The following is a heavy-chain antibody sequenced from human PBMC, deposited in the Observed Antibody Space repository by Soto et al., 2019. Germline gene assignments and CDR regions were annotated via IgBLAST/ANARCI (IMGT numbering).Heavy chain of an antibody. J-gene: IGHJ4*02. V-gene: IGHV1-58*01. Sequence: SVKVSCKASGFTFTSSAVQWVRQARGQRREWIGWIVVGSGNTNYAQKFQERVTITRDMSTSTAYMELSSLRSEDTAVYYCAADGIVGATTTFDYWGQGTLVTVSS. CDR2: IVVGSGNT. CDR1: GFTFTSSA. CDR3: AADGIVGATTTFDY. D-gene: IGHD1-26*01.